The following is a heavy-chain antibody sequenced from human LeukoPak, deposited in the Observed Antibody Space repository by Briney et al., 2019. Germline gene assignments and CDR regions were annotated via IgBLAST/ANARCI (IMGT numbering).Heavy chain of an antibody. V-gene: IGHV3-7*01. J-gene: IGHJ5*02. CDR1: GFTFNSYW. CDR3: ARDLGYGALDP. Sequence: GGSLRLSCAASGFTFNSYWMNWVRQAPGKGLEWVALINPDGSQTNYVDSVKGRLTISRDNAENSLYLQMNSLRAEDTAVYYCARDLGYGALDPWGQGTLVTVSS. CDR2: INPDGSQT. D-gene: IGHD4-17*01.